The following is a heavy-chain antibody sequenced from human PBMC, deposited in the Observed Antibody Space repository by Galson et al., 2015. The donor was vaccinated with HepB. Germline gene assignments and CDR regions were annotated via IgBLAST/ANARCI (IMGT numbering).Heavy chain of an antibody. Sequence: SVKVSCKASGGTFSSYAISWVRQAPGQGLEWMGGIIPIFGIANYAQKFQGRVTITADESTSTAYMELSSLRSEDAAVYYCARDFGANFDHWGQGTLVTVSS. CDR1: GGTFSSYA. V-gene: IGHV1-69*13. J-gene: IGHJ4*02. CDR3: ARDFGANFDH. CDR2: IIPIFGIA. D-gene: IGHD3-10*01.